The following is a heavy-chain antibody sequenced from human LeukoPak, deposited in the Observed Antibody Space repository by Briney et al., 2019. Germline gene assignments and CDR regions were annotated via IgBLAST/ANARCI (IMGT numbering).Heavy chain of an antibody. Sequence: SQTLSLTCSVSGASVTSGGFYWGWLRQPPGKGPEWIATVYYTGSTYYNPSLKSRVTISIDTSKNQFSLRLTSVTTTDTAIYHCARHSGSGSLSRPFDPWGQGTLVAVSS. CDR2: VYYTGST. CDR1: GASVTSGGFY. V-gene: IGHV4-39*01. D-gene: IGHD3-10*01. CDR3: ARHSGSGSLSRPFDP. J-gene: IGHJ5*02.